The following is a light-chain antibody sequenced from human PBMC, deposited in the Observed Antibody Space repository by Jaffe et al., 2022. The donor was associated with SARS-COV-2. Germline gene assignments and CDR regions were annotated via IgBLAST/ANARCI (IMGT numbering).Light chain of an antibody. CDR2: GAS. CDR1: RSITQS. Sequence: DIQLTQSPASLSASVGDRVTITCRASRSITQSLNWYQQKPGKAPKLLISGASKLQTGVPARFSGSGSGTDFTLIISSLQREDYGTYYCQQRYDSPDTFGPGTTVDIK. V-gene: IGKV1-39*01. J-gene: IGKJ3*01. CDR3: QQRYDSPDT.